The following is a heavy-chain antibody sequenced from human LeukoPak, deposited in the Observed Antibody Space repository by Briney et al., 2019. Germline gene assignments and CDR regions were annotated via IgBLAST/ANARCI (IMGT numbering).Heavy chain of an antibody. Sequence: ASVKVSCKASGYSFTNYAINWVRQAPGQGHEWMAWINTKTGNPTYAQGFTGRFVFSLDTSVNTAYLQISSLKAEDTAVYYCARDSYLNWNESFYYFYMDVWGKGTTVTVSS. D-gene: IGHD1-1*01. V-gene: IGHV7-4-1*02. CDR3: ARDSYLNWNESFYYFYMDV. CDR1: GYSFTNYA. J-gene: IGHJ6*03. CDR2: INTKTGNP.